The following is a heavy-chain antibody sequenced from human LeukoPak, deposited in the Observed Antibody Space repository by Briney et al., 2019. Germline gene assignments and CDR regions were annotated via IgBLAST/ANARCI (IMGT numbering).Heavy chain of an antibody. J-gene: IGHJ4*02. D-gene: IGHD2-21*02. Sequence: SETLSLTCTVSRGSISSGDYYWSWIRQPPGKGLEWIGYISYTGTTYYNPSLKSRISISEDTSKNLFSPKLNSVTAADTAVYYCARLGTAPFDYWGQGTLVTVSS. V-gene: IGHV4-30-4*01. CDR3: ARLGTAPFDY. CDR1: RGSISSGDYY. CDR2: ISYTGTT.